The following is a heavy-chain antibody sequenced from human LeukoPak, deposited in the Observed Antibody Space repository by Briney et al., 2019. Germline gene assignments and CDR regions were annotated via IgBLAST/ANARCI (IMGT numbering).Heavy chain of an antibody. CDR1: GGTFSSYA. CDR2: IIPIFGTA. CDR3: ARFGRDGYNLYYFDY. V-gene: IGHV1-69*13. J-gene: IGHJ4*02. Sequence: SVKVSCKASGGTFSSYAISWVRQAPGQGLEWMGGIIPIFGTANYAQKFQGRVTITADESTSTAYMELSSLRSEDTAVYYCARFGRDGYNLYYFDYWGQGTLVAVSS. D-gene: IGHD5-24*01.